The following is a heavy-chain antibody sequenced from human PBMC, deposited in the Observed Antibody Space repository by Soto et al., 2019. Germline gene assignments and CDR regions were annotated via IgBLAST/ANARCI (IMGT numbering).Heavy chain of an antibody. V-gene: IGHV3-30*18. CDR3: AKPYSSSFPN. J-gene: IGHJ4*02. D-gene: IGHD6-6*01. Sequence: QVQLVESGGGVVQPGRSLRLSCAASGFTFSSYGMHWVRQAPGKGLEWVAVISYDGSNKYYADSVKGRFTISRDNSKNTLYLQMNSLRAEDTAVYYCAKPYSSSFPNRGQGTLVTVSS. CDR1: GFTFSSYG. CDR2: ISYDGSNK.